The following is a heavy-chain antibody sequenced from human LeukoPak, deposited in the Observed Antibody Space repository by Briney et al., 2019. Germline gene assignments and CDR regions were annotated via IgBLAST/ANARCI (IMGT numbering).Heavy chain of an antibody. Sequence: GGSLRLSCAASGLTFSSYGMSWVRQAPGKGLEWVSAISGSGGSTYYADSVKGRFTISRDNSKNTLYLQMNSLRPEDTAVYYCARDPYSGSYGDYYYYYMDVWGKGTTVTISS. CDR1: GLTFSSYG. D-gene: IGHD1-26*01. CDR2: ISGSGGST. J-gene: IGHJ6*03. V-gene: IGHV3-23*01. CDR3: ARDPYSGSYGDYYYYYMDV.